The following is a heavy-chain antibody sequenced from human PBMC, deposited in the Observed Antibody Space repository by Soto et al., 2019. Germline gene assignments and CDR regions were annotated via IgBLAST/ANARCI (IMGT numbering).Heavy chain of an antibody. J-gene: IGHJ3*02. CDR1: GYTFMNYA. V-gene: IGHV1-3*01. CDR2: INPGNGNT. Sequence: ASVQVSCTASGYTFMNYAMNWVRQAPGQRLEWMGWINPGNGNTEYSEKFQGRVTITRDTSAGKDHMELSSLRSDGSAVYYCARGGIFDSSGYYYFSAFDIWGQGTMVTVSS. D-gene: IGHD3-22*01. CDR3: ARGGIFDSSGYYYFSAFDI.